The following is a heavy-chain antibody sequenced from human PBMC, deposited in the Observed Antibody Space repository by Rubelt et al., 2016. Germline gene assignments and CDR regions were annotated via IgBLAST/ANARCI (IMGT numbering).Heavy chain of an antibody. J-gene: IGHJ4*02. CDR1: GGSVISNY. D-gene: IGHD3-10*01. Sequence: GGSVISNYWSWIRQPPGKGLEWTGYIYYTGPTNYNPSLKSRVTISVNTSKNQFSLKLTSVTAADTAVYYCARLRGGTDYWGQGTLVTVPS. CDR2: IYYTGPT. V-gene: IGHV4-59*08. CDR3: ARLRGGTDY.